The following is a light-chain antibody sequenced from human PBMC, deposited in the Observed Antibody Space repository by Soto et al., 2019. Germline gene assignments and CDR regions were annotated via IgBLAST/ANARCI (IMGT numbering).Light chain of an antibody. CDR1: DSDIGSYNY. V-gene: IGLV2-14*01. CDR2: EVS. CDR3: SAYTVSRTYV. J-gene: IGLJ1*01. Sequence: QSALTQPASVSGSSGQSITISCSGTDSDIGSYNYVSWYQQHPGRAPKLIVFEVSNRPSGISYRFSGSKSGNTASLTISGLQGEDEADYYCSAYTVSRTYVFGTGTKLTVL.